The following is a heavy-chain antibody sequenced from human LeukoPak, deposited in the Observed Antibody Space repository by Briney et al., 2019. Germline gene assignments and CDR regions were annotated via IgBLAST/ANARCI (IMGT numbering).Heavy chain of an antibody. D-gene: IGHD3-9*01. V-gene: IGHV4-39*01. J-gene: IGHJ4*02. Sequence: PSETLSLTCTVSGGSISSISYYWGWIRQPPGKGLEWIGSMYHNGSTYYNPSLKSRVTISVDTSKNQFSLKLSSVTAADTAVYYCARHLKLRYFDWAALDYWGQGTLVTVSS. CDR1: GGSISSISYY. CDR2: MYHNGST. CDR3: ARHLKLRYFDWAALDY.